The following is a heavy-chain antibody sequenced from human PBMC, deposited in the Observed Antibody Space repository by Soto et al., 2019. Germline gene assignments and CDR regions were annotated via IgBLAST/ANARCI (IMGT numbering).Heavy chain of an antibody. CDR3: AKFSAHSMYDISSAPDY. CDR1: GFAFSSYA. V-gene: IGHV3-23*01. CDR2: ITGSGGST. D-gene: IGHD6-6*01. J-gene: IGHJ4*02. Sequence: PGGALRLSCAASGFAFSSYAMAWVRQAPGKGLEWVSSITGSGGSTYFAVSVMGRFSISRDSSQKTVSLQMDSLRAEDTAVYYCAKFSAHSMYDISSAPDYWGQGTLVTVSS.